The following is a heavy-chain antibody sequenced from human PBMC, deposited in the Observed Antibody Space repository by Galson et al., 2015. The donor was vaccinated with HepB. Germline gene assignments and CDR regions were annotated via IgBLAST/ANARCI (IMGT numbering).Heavy chain of an antibody. CDR1: GYSFTSYW. V-gene: IGHV5-10-1*01. D-gene: IGHD6-13*01. CDR2: IDPSDSYT. J-gene: IGHJ4*02. CDR3: ATRDLIAAAGTGYDY. Sequence: QSGAEVKKPGESLRISCKGSGYSFTSYWISWVRQMPGKGLEWMGRIDPSDSYTNYSPSFQGHVTISADKSISTAYLQWSSLKASDTAMYYCATRDLIAAAGTGYDYWGQGTLVTVSS.